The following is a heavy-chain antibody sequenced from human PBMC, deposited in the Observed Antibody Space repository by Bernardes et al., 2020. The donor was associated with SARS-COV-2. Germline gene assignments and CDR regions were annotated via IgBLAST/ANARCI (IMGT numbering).Heavy chain of an antibody. D-gene: IGHD5-12*01. V-gene: IGHV4-39*02. Sequence: TLSLTCTVSGGSISSTNYNCGWVRQPPGKGLEWIGSIHYTGSTYYNSSLKSRVTISVDTSKNQFTLKLSSVTAADTAVYYCAREFRGISYYFDYWGQGTLVTVSP. CDR3: AREFRGISYYFDY. CDR2: IHYTGST. CDR1: GGSISSTNYN. J-gene: IGHJ4*02.